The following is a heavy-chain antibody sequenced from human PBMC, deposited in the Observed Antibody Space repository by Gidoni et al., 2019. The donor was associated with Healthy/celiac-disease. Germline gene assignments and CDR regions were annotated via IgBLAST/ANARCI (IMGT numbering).Heavy chain of an antibody. CDR2: ISGSGGST. CDR1: GFTFSSYA. Sequence: EVQLLESGGGLVQPGGSLRLSCAASGFTFSSYAMSWVRQAPGKGLEWVSAISGSGGSTYYADSVKGRFTISRDNSKNTLYLQMNSLRAEDTAVYYCAKLKGELYDILTGFYFDYWGQGTLVTVSS. D-gene: IGHD3-9*01. J-gene: IGHJ4*02. CDR3: AKLKGELYDILTGFYFDY. V-gene: IGHV3-23*01.